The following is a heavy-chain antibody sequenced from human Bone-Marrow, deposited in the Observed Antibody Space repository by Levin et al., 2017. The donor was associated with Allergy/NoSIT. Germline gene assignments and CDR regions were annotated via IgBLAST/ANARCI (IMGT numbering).Heavy chain of an antibody. CDR1: GFTVSSNY. CDR3: ARDLPHYGMDV. Sequence: QSGGSLRLSCAASGFTVSSNYMSWVRQAPGKGLEWVSVIYSGGSTYYSDSVKGRFTISRDNSKNTLYLQMNSLRAEDTAVYYCARDLPHYGMDVWGQGTTVTVSS. V-gene: IGHV3-66*01. J-gene: IGHJ6*02. CDR2: IYSGGST.